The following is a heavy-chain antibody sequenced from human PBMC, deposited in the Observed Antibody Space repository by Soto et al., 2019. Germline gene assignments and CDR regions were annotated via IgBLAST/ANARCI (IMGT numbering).Heavy chain of an antibody. Sequence: GGSLRLSCAVSGFTFDDNAMHWVRQAPEEGLEWVSGINWKSDIGYADSVKGRFTISRGNAENSLYLQMNSLRAEDTALYYCAISQDRGGRTTFIYWGQGTQVTVSS. CDR3: AISQDRGGRTTFIY. V-gene: IGHV3-9*01. J-gene: IGHJ4*02. CDR2: INWKSDI. D-gene: IGHD3-16*01. CDR1: GFTFDDNA.